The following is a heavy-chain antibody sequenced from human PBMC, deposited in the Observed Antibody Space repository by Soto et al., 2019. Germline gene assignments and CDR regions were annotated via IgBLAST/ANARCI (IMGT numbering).Heavy chain of an antibody. J-gene: IGHJ4*02. Sequence: QVQLVQSGAEVKKPGSSVKVSCKASGGTFSSYTISWVRQAPGQGLEWMGRIIPILGIANYAQKFQGRVTITADKSTSTAYMELSSLRSEDTAVYYCASAGHHYGDYVDYFDYWGQGTLVTVSS. D-gene: IGHD4-17*01. V-gene: IGHV1-69*02. CDR3: ASAGHHYGDYVDYFDY. CDR2: IIPILGIA. CDR1: GGTFSSYT.